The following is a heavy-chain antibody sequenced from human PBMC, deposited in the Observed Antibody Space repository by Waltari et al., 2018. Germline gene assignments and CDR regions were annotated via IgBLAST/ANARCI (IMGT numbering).Heavy chain of an antibody. D-gene: IGHD2-15*01. Sequence: QVQLQESGPGLVKPSETLSLTCAVSGYSISSGYYWGWIRQPPGKGLEWIGSIYHSGHIYYNPSLKSRVSISLDTAKNQFSLKLTFVTAADTAVYYCARVSMGSITSSDAFDFWGQGTMVTVSS. CDR2: IYHSGHI. CDR1: GYSISSGYY. J-gene: IGHJ3*01. CDR3: ARVSMGSITSSDAFDF. V-gene: IGHV4-38-2*01.